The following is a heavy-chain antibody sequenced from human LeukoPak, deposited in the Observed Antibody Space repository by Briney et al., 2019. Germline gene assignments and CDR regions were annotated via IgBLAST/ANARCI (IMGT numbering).Heavy chain of an antibody. V-gene: IGHV4-59*01. CDR2: IYYSGST. Sequence: SETLSLTCTVSGGSISSYYWSWIRQPPGKGLEWIGYIYYSGSTNYNPSLKSRVTISVDTSKNQFSPKLSSVTAADTAVYYCARGGYSCGNDYWGQGTLVTVSS. J-gene: IGHJ4*02. CDR3: ARGGYSCGNDY. D-gene: IGHD5-18*01. CDR1: GGSISSYY.